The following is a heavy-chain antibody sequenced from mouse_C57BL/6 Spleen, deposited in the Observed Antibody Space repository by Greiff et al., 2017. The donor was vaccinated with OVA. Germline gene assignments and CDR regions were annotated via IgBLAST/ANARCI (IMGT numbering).Heavy chain of an antibody. CDR2: ISSGSSTI. V-gene: IGHV5-17*01. Sequence: EVKLVESGGGLVKPGGSLKLSCAASGFTFSDYGMHWVRQAPEKGLEWVAYISSGSSTIYYADTVKGRFTISRDNAKNTLFLQMTSLRSEDTAMYYCARNYGSSYEYCDVWGTGTTVTVSS. CDR1: GFTFSDYG. CDR3: ARNYGSSYEYCDV. D-gene: IGHD1-1*01. J-gene: IGHJ1*03.